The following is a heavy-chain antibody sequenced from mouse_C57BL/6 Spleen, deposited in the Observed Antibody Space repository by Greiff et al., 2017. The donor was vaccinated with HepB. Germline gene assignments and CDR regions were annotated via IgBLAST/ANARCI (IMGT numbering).Heavy chain of an antibody. Sequence: QVQLQQSGPELVKPGASVKISCKASGYAFSSSWLHWVKQRPGKGLEWIGRIYPGDGDTNYNGKFKGKATLTADKSSSTAYMQLSSLTSEDSAVYFCARDYTGDYYAMDYWGQGTSVTVSS. CDR1: GYAFSSSW. CDR2: IYPGDGDT. J-gene: IGHJ4*01. V-gene: IGHV1-82*01. D-gene: IGHD2-12*01. CDR3: ARDYTGDYYAMDY.